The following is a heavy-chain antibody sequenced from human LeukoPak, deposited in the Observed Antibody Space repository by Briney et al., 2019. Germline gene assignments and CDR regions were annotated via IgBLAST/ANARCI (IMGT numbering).Heavy chain of an antibody. D-gene: IGHD3-10*01. CDR3: ASSKMVRGVIDYYGMDV. CDR2: ISSSSSYI. Sequence: GGSLRLSCAASGFTFSSYSMNWVRQAPGKGLEWVSSISSSSSYIYYADSVKGRFTISRDNAKNSLYLQMNSLRAEDTAVYYCASSKMVRGVIDYYGMDVWGQGTTVTVSS. CDR1: GFTFSSYS. V-gene: IGHV3-21*01. J-gene: IGHJ6*02.